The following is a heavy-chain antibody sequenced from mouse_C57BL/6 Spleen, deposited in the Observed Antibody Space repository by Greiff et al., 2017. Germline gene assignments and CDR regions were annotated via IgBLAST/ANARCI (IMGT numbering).Heavy chain of an antibody. Sequence: EVQLQQSGPELVKPGASVKISCKASGYTFTDYYMNWVKQSHGKSLEWIGDINPNNGGTSYNQKFKGKATLTVDKSSSTAYMELRSLTSEDSAVYYCARGGQLRLPFDYWGQGTTLTVSS. V-gene: IGHV1-26*01. D-gene: IGHD3-2*02. CDR1: GYTFTDYY. J-gene: IGHJ2*01. CDR2: INPNNGGT. CDR3: ARGGQLRLPFDY.